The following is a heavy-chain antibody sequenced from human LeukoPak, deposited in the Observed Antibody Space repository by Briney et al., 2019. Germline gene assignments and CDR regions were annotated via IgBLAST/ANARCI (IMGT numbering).Heavy chain of an antibody. J-gene: IGHJ4*02. V-gene: IGHV3-30*03. CDR2: ISYDGSNK. D-gene: IGHD3-9*01. Sequence: GGSLRLSCAASGFTFSSYGMHWVRQAPGKGLEWVAVISYDGSNKYYADSVKGRFTISRDNSKNTLYLQMNSLRAEDTAVYYCARVDILTGYSDYWGQGTLVTVSS. CDR1: GFTFSSYG. CDR3: ARVDILTGYSDY.